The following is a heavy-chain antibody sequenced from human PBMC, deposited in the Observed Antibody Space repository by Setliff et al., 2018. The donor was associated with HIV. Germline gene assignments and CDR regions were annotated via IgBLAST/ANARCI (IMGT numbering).Heavy chain of an antibody. CDR2: IYYNGIP. V-gene: IGHV4-31*03. CDR1: GGSINNGAYS. CDR3: AREIVRVALDI. J-gene: IGHJ3*02. D-gene: IGHD3-16*02. Sequence: SETLSLTCTVSGGSINNGAYSWRWIRHQPGRGLEWIGNIYYNGIPHYNPSLKSRLSISIDTSKNQFYLQLNSVTAADTSVFYCAREIVRVALDIWGPGTAVTVSS.